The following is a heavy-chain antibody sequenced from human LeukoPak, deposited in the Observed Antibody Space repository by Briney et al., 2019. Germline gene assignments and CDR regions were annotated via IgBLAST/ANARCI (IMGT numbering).Heavy chain of an antibody. CDR3: ARRDSSSWYNY. Sequence: GESPKISCKGSGYSFTSYWIGWVRQMPGKGLEWMGIIYPGDSDTRYSPSFQGQVTISADKSISTAYLQWSGLKASDTAMYYCARRDSSSWYNYWGQGTLVTVSS. D-gene: IGHD6-13*01. CDR1: GYSFTSYW. V-gene: IGHV5-51*01. CDR2: IYPGDSDT. J-gene: IGHJ4*02.